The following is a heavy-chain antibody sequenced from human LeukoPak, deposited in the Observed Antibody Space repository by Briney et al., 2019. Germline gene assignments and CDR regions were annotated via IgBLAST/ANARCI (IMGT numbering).Heavy chain of an antibody. CDR1: GFIYSHYA. D-gene: IGHD5-18*01. V-gene: IGHV3-21*04. Sequence: PGGSLRLSRAASGFIYSHYAINWVRQAPGKGLEWVSSISRISDYIYYADSVKGRFTISRDNAKNSLFLQMNSLRAEDTAVYYCAKDDDYSYGYYYGMDVWGQGTTVTVSS. CDR3: AKDDDYSYGYYYGMDV. CDR2: ISRISDYI. J-gene: IGHJ6*02.